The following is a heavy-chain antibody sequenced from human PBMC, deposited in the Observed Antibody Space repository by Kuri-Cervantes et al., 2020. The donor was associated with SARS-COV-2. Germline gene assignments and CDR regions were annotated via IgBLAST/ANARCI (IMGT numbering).Heavy chain of an antibody. J-gene: IGHJ6*02. CDR1: GYSFTSYW. CDR3: ARRIDYGDWYGMDV. D-gene: IGHD4-17*01. V-gene: IGHV5-51*01. CDR2: IYPGDSYT. Sequence: KVSCKGSGYSFTSYWIGWVRQMPGKGLEWMGIIYPGDSYTRYSPSFQGQVTISADKSITTAYRQQSSLKASDTAMYYCARRIDYGDWYGMDVWGQGTTVTVSS.